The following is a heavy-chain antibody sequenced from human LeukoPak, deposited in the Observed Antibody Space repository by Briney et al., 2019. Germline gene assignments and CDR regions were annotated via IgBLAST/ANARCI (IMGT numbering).Heavy chain of an antibody. CDR3: VRDGGVDGYDLLDY. D-gene: IGHD5-24*01. Sequence: GGSLRLSCAASGFTFSNYWMTWVRQAPGKGLEWVAHINQDGSKAYYMDSVKARFTVSRDNAENSVSLHMNSLRAEDTSAYYCVRDGGVDGYDLLDYWGQGSLVTVSS. CDR2: INQDGSKA. V-gene: IGHV3-7*01. CDR1: GFTFSNYW. J-gene: IGHJ4*02.